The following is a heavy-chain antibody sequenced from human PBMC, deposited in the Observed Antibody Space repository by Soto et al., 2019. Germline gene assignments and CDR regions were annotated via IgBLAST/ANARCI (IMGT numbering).Heavy chain of an antibody. CDR2: ISGSGGST. Sequence: GGSLRLSCAASGFTFSSYAMSWVRQAPGKGLEWVSAISGSGGSTYYADSVKGRFTISRDNSKNTLYLQMNSLKTEDTAVYYCTTRLYSGSYDDAFDIWGQGTMVTVSS. CDR1: GFTFSSYA. CDR3: TTRLYSGSYDDAFDI. V-gene: IGHV3-23*01. J-gene: IGHJ3*02. D-gene: IGHD1-26*01.